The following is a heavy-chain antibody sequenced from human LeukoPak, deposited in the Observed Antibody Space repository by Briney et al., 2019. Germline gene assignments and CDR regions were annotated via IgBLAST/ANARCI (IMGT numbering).Heavy chain of an antibody. CDR3: ARDCEYGDYAGWFDP. V-gene: IGHV3-33*01. D-gene: IGHD4-17*01. Sequence: GGPLRLSCAASGFTFSSYGMHWVRQAPGKGLEWVAVIWYDGSNKYYADSVKGRFTISRDNSKNTLYLQMNSLRAEDTAVYYCARDCEYGDYAGWFDPWGQGTLVTVSS. CDR2: IWYDGSNK. J-gene: IGHJ5*02. CDR1: GFTFSSYG.